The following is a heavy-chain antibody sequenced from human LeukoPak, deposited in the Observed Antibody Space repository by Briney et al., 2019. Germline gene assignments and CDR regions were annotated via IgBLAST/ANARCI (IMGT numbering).Heavy chain of an antibody. CDR2: VSGSGDNI. CDR1: GFPFWNFG. Sequence: QPGGSLKLFLKSNGFPFWNFGMAWVRQAPGQGLEVGSTVSGSGDNIHQADSVKGRFTISRDNSRSTVYLQMNSLRAEDTAVYYCAKKTSEFGDASSPDYWGQGTLVTVSS. CDR3: AKKTSEFGDASSPDY. V-gene: IGHV3-23*01. D-gene: IGHD4-17*01. J-gene: IGHJ4*02.